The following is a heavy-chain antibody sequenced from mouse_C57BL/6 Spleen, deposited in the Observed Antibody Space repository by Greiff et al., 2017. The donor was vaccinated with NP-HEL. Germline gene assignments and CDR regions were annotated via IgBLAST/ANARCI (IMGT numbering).Heavy chain of an antibody. Sequence: EVNVVESGGGLVKPGGSLKLSCAASGFTFSDYGMHWVRQAPEKGLEWVAYISRGSSTIYYADTVKGRFTISRDNAKNTLFLQMTILRSEDTAMYYCARMGSGYAYWGQGTLVTVSA. V-gene: IGHV5-17*01. D-gene: IGHD3-2*02. J-gene: IGHJ3*01. CDR2: ISRGSSTI. CDR1: GFTFSDYG. CDR3: ARMGSGYAY.